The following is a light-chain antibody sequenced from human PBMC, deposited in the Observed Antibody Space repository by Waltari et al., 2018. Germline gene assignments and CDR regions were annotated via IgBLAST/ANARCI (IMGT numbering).Light chain of an antibody. Sequence: EIALVQSPGSLSFSPGDSANISCMASQSVSDSYSAWFQHKPGQPPRLLIFGTSTRATGIPDRFSGSGSGIEFTLTISRVEAEDFAVYFCQHYGTSLPWTFGQGTKVEIK. CDR1: QSVSDSY. CDR3: QHYGTSLPWT. V-gene: IGKV3-20*01. CDR2: GTS. J-gene: IGKJ1*01.